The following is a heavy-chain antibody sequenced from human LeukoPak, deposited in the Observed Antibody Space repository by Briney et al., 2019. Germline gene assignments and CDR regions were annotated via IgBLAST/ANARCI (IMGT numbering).Heavy chain of an antibody. CDR1: GFTFSSYG. Sequence: GGSLRLSCAASGFTFSSYGMHWVRQAPGKGLEWVAFIRYDGSNKYYADSVKGRFTVSRDNSKNSLYLQMNSLGAEDTAVYYCASGRSGYDFDLYSSGWYEYYFDYWGQGTLVTVSS. CDR2: IRYDGSNK. CDR3: ASGRSGYDFDLYSSGWYEYYFDY. V-gene: IGHV3-30*02. D-gene: IGHD6-19*01. J-gene: IGHJ4*02.